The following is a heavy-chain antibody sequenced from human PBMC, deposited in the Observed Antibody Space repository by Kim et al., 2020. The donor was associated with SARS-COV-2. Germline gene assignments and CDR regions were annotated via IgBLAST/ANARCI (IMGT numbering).Heavy chain of an antibody. CDR2: ISGSGGST. V-gene: IGHV3-23*01. D-gene: IGHD6-13*01. CDR3: AKGGSGYSSSWYLSWGVKDYYYGMDV. Sequence: GGSLRLSCAASGFTFSSYAMSWVRQAPGKGLEWVSAISGSGGSTYYADSVKGRFTISRDNSKNTLYLQMNSLRAEDTAVYYCAKGGSGYSSSWYLSWGVKDYYYGMDVWGQGTTVTVSS. CDR1: GFTFSSYA. J-gene: IGHJ6*02.